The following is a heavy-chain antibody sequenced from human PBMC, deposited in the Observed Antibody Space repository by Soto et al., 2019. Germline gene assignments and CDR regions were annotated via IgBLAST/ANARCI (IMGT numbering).Heavy chain of an antibody. CDR1: GGTFSSYA. CDR2: IIPIFGTA. D-gene: IGHD5-12*01. Sequence: SVKVSCKSSGGTFSSYAVSWVRQAPGQGLEWVGGIIPIFGTANYAQKFQGRVTITANESTSTAYMELSSLRSEDTAVYYCARDSGYEILGRFDYWGQGALVTVSS. CDR3: ARDSGYEILGRFDY. V-gene: IGHV1-69*13. J-gene: IGHJ4*02.